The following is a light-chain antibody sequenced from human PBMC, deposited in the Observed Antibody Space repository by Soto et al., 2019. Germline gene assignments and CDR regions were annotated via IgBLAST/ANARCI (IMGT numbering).Light chain of an antibody. Sequence: EIVMTQSPATLSVSPGERATLSRRASQSVSNNYLAWYQQKPGQAPSLLIFGASNRAPDIPDRFSGSGSGTDFTLTISRLEPEDFAVYFCQQYGSSVKTFGQGTKVDIK. V-gene: IGKV3-20*01. CDR2: GAS. CDR3: QQYGSSVKT. J-gene: IGKJ1*01. CDR1: QSVSNNY.